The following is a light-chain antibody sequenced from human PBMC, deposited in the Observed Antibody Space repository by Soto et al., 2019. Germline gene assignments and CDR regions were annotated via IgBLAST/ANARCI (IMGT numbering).Light chain of an antibody. J-gene: IGKJ1*01. Sequence: EIVMTQSPATLSVSPGERATLSCRASQIVSSNLAWYQQKPGQAPRLLIYGASTRATGIPARFSGSGSGTEFTLTISSLQSEDFAVYYCQHFKTFGQGTKVVIK. CDR2: GAS. CDR1: QIVSSN. V-gene: IGKV3-15*01. CDR3: QHFKT.